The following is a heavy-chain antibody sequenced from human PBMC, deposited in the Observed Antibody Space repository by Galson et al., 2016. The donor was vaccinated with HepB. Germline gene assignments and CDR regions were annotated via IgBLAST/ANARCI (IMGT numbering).Heavy chain of an antibody. Sequence: SLRLSCAVSGFTLSDYYIDWVRQAPGKGLEWVGRSRNKAQSYTTEYAASVKGRFTVSRDDSKNSLYLQMNSLKTEDTAVYYCARVLMHFDAGAYTDAFDIWGQGTMVTVSS. CDR3: ARVLMHFDAGAYTDAFDI. CDR2: SRNKAQSYTT. CDR1: GFTLSDYY. D-gene: IGHD3-16*01. J-gene: IGHJ3*02. V-gene: IGHV3-72*01.